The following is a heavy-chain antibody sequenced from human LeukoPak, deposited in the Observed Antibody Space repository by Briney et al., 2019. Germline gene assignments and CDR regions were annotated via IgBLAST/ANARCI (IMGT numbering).Heavy chain of an antibody. CDR2: INHSGST. D-gene: IGHD2-2*01. CDR3: ARGGSGIVVVPAATPYYFDY. Sequence: NSSETLSLTCAVYGGSFSGYYWSWIRQPPGKGLEWIGEINHSGSTNYNPSLKSRVTISVDTSKNQFSLKLSSVTAADTAVYYCARGGSGIVVVPAATPYYFDYWGQGTLVTVSS. CDR1: GGSFSGYY. V-gene: IGHV4-34*01. J-gene: IGHJ4*02.